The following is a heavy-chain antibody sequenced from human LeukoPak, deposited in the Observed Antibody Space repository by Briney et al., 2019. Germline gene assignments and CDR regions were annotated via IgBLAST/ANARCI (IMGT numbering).Heavy chain of an antibody. CDR1: GFTFSSYA. CDR2: ISYDGSNK. Sequence: GGSLRLSCAASGFTFSSYAMHWVRQAPGKGLEWVAVISYDGSNKYYADSVKGRFTISRDNSKNTLYLQMNSLRAEDTAVYYCARGGSTRYNWNYGGFDYWGQGTLATVSS. D-gene: IGHD1-7*01. CDR3: ARGGSTRYNWNYGGFDY. V-gene: IGHV3-30*04. J-gene: IGHJ4*02.